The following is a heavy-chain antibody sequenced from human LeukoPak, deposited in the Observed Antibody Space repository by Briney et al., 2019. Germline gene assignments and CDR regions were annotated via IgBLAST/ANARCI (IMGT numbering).Heavy chain of an antibody. J-gene: IGHJ4*02. CDR1: GFTFNNYA. D-gene: IGHD1-26*01. V-gene: IGHV3-23*01. CDR2: ISASGGST. CDR3: AKDKVPAGIVGAPHFDY. Sequence: PGGSLRLSCAASGFTFNNYAMSWVRQAPGKGLEWVSAISASGGSTYYADSVKGRFTISRDNSKNTLYLQMNSLRAEDTAVYYCAKDKVPAGIVGAPHFDYWGQGTLVTVSS.